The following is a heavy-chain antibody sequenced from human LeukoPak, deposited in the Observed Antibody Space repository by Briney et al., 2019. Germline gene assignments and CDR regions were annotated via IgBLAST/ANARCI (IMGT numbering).Heavy chain of an antibody. V-gene: IGHV4-34*01. CDR3: ARGYCSSTSCYVGWFDP. CDR2: INHSGST. J-gene: IGHJ5*02. Sequence: PSETLPLTCAVYGGSFSGYYWSWIRQPPGKGLEWIGEINHSGSTNYNPSLKSRVTISVDTSKNQFSLKLSSVTAADTAVYYCARGYCSSTSCYVGWFDPWGQGTLVTVSS. D-gene: IGHD2-2*01. CDR1: GGSFSGYY.